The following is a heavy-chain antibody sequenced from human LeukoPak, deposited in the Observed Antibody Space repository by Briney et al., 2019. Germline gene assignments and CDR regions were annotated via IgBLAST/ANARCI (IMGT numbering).Heavy chain of an antibody. CDR3: ARAGIAARRAGAFDI. V-gene: IGHV4-30-2*01. CDR2: IYHSGST. Sequence: SETLPLTCAVSGGSISSGGYSWSWIRQPPGKGLEWIGYIYHSGSTYYNPSLKSRVTISVDRSKNQFSLKLSSVTAADTAVYYCARAGIAARRAGAFDIWGQGTMVTVSS. CDR1: GGSISSGGYS. J-gene: IGHJ3*02. D-gene: IGHD6-6*01.